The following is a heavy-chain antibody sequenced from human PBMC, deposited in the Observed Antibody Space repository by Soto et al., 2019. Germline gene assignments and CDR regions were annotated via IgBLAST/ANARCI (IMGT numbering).Heavy chain of an antibody. J-gene: IGHJ6*03. Sequence: QVQLVQSGAEVKKPGSSVKVSCEASGGSFTSYTFTWVRQAPGQGLEWMGRIIPIKGRADCALKLQDRVTITADRYTKTVYMELRGLRHEDTAIYYCAKSLLFVDHAYMDVWGKGTTVTVSS. CDR1: GGSFTSYT. CDR2: IIPIKGRA. CDR3: AKSLLFVDHAYMDV. D-gene: IGHD2-21*01. V-gene: IGHV1-69*02.